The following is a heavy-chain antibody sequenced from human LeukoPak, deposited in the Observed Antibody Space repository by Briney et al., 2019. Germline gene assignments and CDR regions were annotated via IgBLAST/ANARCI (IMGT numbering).Heavy chain of an antibody. J-gene: IGHJ4*02. D-gene: IGHD3-22*01. CDR1: GYTFTGYY. V-gene: IGHV1-2*02. CDR2: INPNSGGT. Sequence: ASVTVSCTASGYTFTGYYMHWVRQAPGQGLEGMGWINPNSGGTNYAQKLQGRVTMTTDTSTSTAYMELRSLRSDDTAVYYCARDAGYYYDSSGPRDDYWGQGTLVTVSS. CDR3: ARDAGYYYDSSGPRDDY.